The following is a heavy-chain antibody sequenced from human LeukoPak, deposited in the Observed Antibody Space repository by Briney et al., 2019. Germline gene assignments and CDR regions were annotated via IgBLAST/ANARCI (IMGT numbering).Heavy chain of an antibody. V-gene: IGHV4-59*01. Sequence: PSETLSLTCSVSGGSISSYYWSWIRQPPREGLEWIGYIYYSGSTNYNPSLKSRVTISVDTSKNQFSLKLSSVTAADTAVYYCARGSPVGDYWGQGTLVTVSS. J-gene: IGHJ4*02. CDR3: ARGSPVGDY. CDR2: IYYSGST. CDR1: GGSISSYY. D-gene: IGHD3-10*01.